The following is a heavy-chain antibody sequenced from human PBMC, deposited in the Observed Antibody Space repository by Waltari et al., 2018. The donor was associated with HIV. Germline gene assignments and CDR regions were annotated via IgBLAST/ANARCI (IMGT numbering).Heavy chain of an antibody. CDR1: GFTFSSYA. CDR2: ISGSGGST. CDR3: AKGGSSTSCFDY. D-gene: IGHD2-2*01. V-gene: IGHV3-23*01. Sequence: EVQLLEYGGGLVQPGGSLRLSCAASGFTFSSYAMSWVRQAPGKGLEWVSAISGSGGSTYYAGSVKGRFTISRDNSKNTLYLQMNSLRAEDTAVYYCAKGGSSTSCFDYRGQGTLVTVSS. J-gene: IGHJ4*02.